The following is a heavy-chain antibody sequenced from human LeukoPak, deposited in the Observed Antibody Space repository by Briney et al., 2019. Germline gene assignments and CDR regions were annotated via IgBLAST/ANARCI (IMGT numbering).Heavy chain of an antibody. J-gene: IGHJ6*03. CDR1: GFTFSSYS. D-gene: IGHD6-19*01. V-gene: IGHV3-48*01. Sequence: GGSLRLSCAASGFTFSSYSMNWVRQAPGKGLEWVSYISSSSSTIYYADSVKGRFTISRDNAKNSLYLQMYSLRAEDTAVYYCARVVAVAGTHYYYYMDVWGKGTTVTVSS. CDR2: ISSSSSTI. CDR3: ARVVAVAGTHYYYYMDV.